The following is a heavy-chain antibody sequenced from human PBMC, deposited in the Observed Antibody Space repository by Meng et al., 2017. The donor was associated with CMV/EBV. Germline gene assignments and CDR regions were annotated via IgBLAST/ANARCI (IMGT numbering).Heavy chain of an antibody. Sequence: FSGAAMHWGRQASGKGLEWVGRIRSKANSYATAYAASVKGRFTISRDDSKNTAYLQMNSLKTEDTAVYYCTRDKGEWIQLWLHNWFDPWGQGTLVTVSS. CDR3: TRDKGEWIQLWLHNWFDP. CDR1: FSGAA. V-gene: IGHV3-73*01. J-gene: IGHJ5*02. D-gene: IGHD5-18*01. CDR2: IRSKANSYAT.